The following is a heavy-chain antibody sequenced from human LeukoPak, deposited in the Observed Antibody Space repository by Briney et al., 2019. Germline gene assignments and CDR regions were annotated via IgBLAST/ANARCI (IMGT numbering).Heavy chain of an antibody. CDR2: IWYDGSNK. Sequence: GGSLRLSCAASGFTFSSYGMHWVRQAPGKGLEWVAVIWYDGSNKYYADSVKGRFTISRDNSKNTLYLQMNSLRAEDTAVYYCARDLDYSNYGDYFDYWGQGTLVTVSS. CDR1: GFTFSSYG. V-gene: IGHV3-33*01. D-gene: IGHD4-11*01. CDR3: ARDLDYSNYGDYFDY. J-gene: IGHJ4*02.